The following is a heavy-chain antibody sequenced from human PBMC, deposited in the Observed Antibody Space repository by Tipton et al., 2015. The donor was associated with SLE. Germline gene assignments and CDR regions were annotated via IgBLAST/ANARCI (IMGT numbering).Heavy chain of an antibody. D-gene: IGHD6-25*01. J-gene: IGHJ5*02. Sequence: LRLSCTVSGGSISSYYWSWIRQPAGKGLEWIGHIYTSGSTNYNPSLKSRVTISVDTSKNQFSLKLSSVTAADTAVYYCARDRVYSSGIDPWGQGTLVTVSS. CDR3: ARDRVYSSGIDP. V-gene: IGHV4-4*07. CDR1: GGSISSYY. CDR2: IYTSGST.